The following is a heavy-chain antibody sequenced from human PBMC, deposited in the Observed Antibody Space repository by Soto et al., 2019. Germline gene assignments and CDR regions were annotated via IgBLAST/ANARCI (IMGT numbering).Heavy chain of an antibody. J-gene: IGHJ4*02. CDR3: TGLDFRSSSNNFDY. Sequence: GGSLRLSCGVSGFTFSGSGIHWVRQASGKGLEWVGRIRSKANSYATAYAASVKGRFTISRDDSKNTAYLQMNSLKTEDTAVYYCTGLDFRSSSNNFDYWGQGTLVTVSS. CDR1: GFTFSGSG. D-gene: IGHD6-6*01. V-gene: IGHV3-73*01. CDR2: IRSKANSYAT.